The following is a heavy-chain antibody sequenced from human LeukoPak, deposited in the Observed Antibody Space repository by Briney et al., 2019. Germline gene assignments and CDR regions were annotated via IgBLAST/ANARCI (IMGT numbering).Heavy chain of an antibody. CDR2: ISAYNGDT. Sequence: ASVKVSCKASGYTFTSSTFSWVRQAPGQELEWMGWISAYNGDTHFAQKLQGRVTMTTDTSTSTAYTELRGLRSDDTAVYYCARTSITMVRGVIFPYSFDYWGQGTLVTVSS. CDR3: ARTSITMVRGVIFPYSFDY. D-gene: IGHD3-10*01. J-gene: IGHJ4*02. V-gene: IGHV1-18*01. CDR1: GYTFTSST.